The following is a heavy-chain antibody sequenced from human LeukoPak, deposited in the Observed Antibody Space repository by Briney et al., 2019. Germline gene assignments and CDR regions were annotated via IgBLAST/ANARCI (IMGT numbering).Heavy chain of an antibody. CDR1: GGSFSGYY. Sequence: KASETLSLTCAVYGGSFSGYYWSWIRQPPGKGLEWIGEINHSGSTNYNPSLKSRVTISVDTSKNQFSLKLSSVTAADTAVYYCARSGGSMTTVIYYFDYWGQGTLVTVSS. V-gene: IGHV4-34*01. CDR3: ARSGGSMTTVIYYFDY. CDR2: INHSGST. D-gene: IGHD4-11*01. J-gene: IGHJ4*02.